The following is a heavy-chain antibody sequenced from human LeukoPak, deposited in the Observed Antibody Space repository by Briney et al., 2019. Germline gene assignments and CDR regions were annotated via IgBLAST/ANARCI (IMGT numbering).Heavy chain of an antibody. Sequence: GASVKASCKASGYTFTSYDINWVRQATGQGLERMGWMNPNSGNTGYAQKSQGRVTITRNTSISTAYMDLSSLRSEDTAVYYFPRGGSGRIDPWGQGTLVTVSS. CDR2: MNPNSGNT. V-gene: IGHV1-8*01. CDR1: GYTFTSYD. D-gene: IGHD3-10*01. J-gene: IGHJ5*02. CDR3: PRGGSGRIDP.